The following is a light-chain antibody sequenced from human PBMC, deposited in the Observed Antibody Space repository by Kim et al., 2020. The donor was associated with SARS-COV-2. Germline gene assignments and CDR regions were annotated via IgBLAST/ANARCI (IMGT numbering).Light chain of an antibody. V-gene: IGKV1-33*01. J-gene: IGKJ2*01. CDR1: HAISNS. CDR2: DAF. CDR3: QHYETLPPSYT. Sequence: SVGIRVSIPGQASHAISNSLNWYQHKPGKAPRLLIYDAFNLETGVPSRFSGSGSGTHFIFTIASLQPEDSATYYCQHYETLPPSYTFGQGTKLEI.